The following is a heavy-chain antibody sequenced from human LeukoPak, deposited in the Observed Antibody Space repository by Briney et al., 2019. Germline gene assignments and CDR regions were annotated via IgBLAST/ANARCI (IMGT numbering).Heavy chain of an antibody. V-gene: IGHV1-8*01. D-gene: IGHD4-17*01. CDR2: MNPNTGNT. CDR1: GYTFTSFD. Sequence: ALVRASSTPSGYTFTSFDLNWVRQATGQGLEWMGWMNPNTGNTSYQQKFQDRVTMTRNISISTAYMELSSLRSEDTAVYYCARDSLGYGDYLGDAFDIWGQGTRVTVSS. CDR3: ARDSLGYGDYLGDAFDI. J-gene: IGHJ3*02.